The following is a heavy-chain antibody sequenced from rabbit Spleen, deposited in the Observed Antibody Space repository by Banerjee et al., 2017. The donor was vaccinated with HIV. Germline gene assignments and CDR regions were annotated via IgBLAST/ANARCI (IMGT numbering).Heavy chain of an antibody. J-gene: IGHJ4*01. V-gene: IGHV1S40*01. CDR2: IYSVGSGST. Sequence: QSLEESGGDLVKPEGSLTLTCTASGFSFSSYYYMCWVRQAPGKGLEWIACIYSVGSGSTYYASWATGRFTISKTSSTTVTLQMTSLTAADTATYFCARVLNINARGVTYADLNLWGPGTLVTVS. CDR3: ARVLNINARGVTYADLNL. CDR1: GFSFSSYYY. D-gene: IGHD6-1*01.